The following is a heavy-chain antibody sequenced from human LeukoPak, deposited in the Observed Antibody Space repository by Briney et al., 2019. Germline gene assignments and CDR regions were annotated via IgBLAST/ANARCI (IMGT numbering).Heavy chain of an antibody. CDR3: AKTTTGYSSGRYPAWPIDY. D-gene: IGHD2-15*01. V-gene: IGHV3-23*01. CDR1: GFTFGSYA. J-gene: IGHJ4*02. CDR2: IFGSGGSA. Sequence: AGGSLRLSCAASGFTFGSYAMYWVRQAPGKGLEWVSGIFGSGGSAHYADSVKGRFTISGDNSKNTVYLQMDSLRVEDTAIYYCAKTTTGYSSGRYPAWPIDYWGQGTLVTVSS.